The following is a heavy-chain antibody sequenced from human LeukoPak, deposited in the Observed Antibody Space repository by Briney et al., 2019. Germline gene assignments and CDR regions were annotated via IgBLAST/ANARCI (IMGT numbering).Heavy chain of an antibody. V-gene: IGHV4-59*01. D-gene: IGHD3-10*01. CDR2: IYYSGST. Sequence: SETLSLTCAVYGGSFSGYYWSWIRQPPGKGLEWIGYIYYSGSTNYNPSLKSRVTISVDTSKNQFSLKLSSVTAADTAVYYCARVDYYGSGSFWGQGTLVTVSS. CDR1: GGSFSGYY. J-gene: IGHJ4*02. CDR3: ARVDYYGSGSF.